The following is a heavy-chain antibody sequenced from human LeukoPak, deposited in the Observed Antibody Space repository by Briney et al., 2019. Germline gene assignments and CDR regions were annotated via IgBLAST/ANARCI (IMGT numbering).Heavy chain of an antibody. J-gene: IGHJ4*02. CDR1: GVSISSSSYY. CDR3: ASIEAYYDFWSGYRTTIPDY. D-gene: IGHD3-3*01. CDR2: IYYSGST. V-gene: IGHV4-39*01. Sequence: SETLSLTCTVSGVSISSSSYYWGWIRQPPGKGLEWIGSIYYSGSTYYNPSLKSRVTISVDTSKNQFSLKLSSVTAADTAVYYCASIEAYYDFWSGYRTTIPDYWGQGTLVTVSS.